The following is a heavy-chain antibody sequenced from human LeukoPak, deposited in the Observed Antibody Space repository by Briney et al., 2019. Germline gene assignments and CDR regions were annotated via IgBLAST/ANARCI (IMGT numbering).Heavy chain of an antibody. CDR2: INPNSGGT. D-gene: IGHD5-18*01. J-gene: IGHJ3*02. CDR1: GYTFTGYY. V-gene: IGHV1-2*02. CDR3: ARFLYSYGYANDAFDI. Sequence: GASVKVSCKASGYTFTGYYMHWVRQAPGQGLEWMGWINPNSGGTNYAQKFQGRVTITRDTSISTAYMELSRLRSDDTAVYYCARFLYSYGYANDAFDIWGQGTMVTVSS.